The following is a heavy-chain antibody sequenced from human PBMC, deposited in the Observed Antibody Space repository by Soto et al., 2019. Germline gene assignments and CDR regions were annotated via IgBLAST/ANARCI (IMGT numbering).Heavy chain of an antibody. J-gene: IGHJ4*02. CDR2: IYYSGST. CDR1: GGSISSGGYY. V-gene: IGHV4-31*03. D-gene: IGHD3-3*01. CDR3: ARQRDFWSGYQTWGPLFDY. Sequence: SETLSLTCTVSGGSISSGGYYWSWIRQHPGKGLEWIGYIYYSGSTYYNPSLKSRVTISVDTSKNQFSLKLSSVTAADTAVYYCARQRDFWSGYQTWGPLFDYWGQGTLVTVSS.